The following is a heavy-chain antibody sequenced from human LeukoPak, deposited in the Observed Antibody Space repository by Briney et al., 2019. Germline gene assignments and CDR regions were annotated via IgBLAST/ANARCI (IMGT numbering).Heavy chain of an antibody. CDR1: GFTFSNYQ. V-gene: IGHV3-48*03. D-gene: IGHD2-15*01. Sequence: GSLRLSCAASGFTFSNYQMNWVRQAPGKGLEWVLYISSTGNTIYYADSVKGRFTISRDNAKNSLYLQMNSLRAEDTAVYYCARDIFVVDTTYYFDYWGQGTLVTVSP. CDR2: ISSTGNTI. J-gene: IGHJ4*02. CDR3: ARDIFVVDTTYYFDY.